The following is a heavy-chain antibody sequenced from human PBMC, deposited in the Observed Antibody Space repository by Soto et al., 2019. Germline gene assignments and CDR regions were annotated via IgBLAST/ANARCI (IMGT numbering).Heavy chain of an antibody. CDR1: GYTFTSYA. CDR2: INTNTGNP. J-gene: IGHJ6*02. Sequence: GASVEVSCKASGYTFTSYAMNWVRQAPGQGLEWMGWINTNTGNPTYAQGFTGRFVFSLDTSVSTAYLQICSLKAEDTAVYYCAREGSLTYYYYGMDVWGQGTTVTVSS. CDR3: AREGSLTYYYYGMDV. V-gene: IGHV7-4-1*01. D-gene: IGHD2-15*01.